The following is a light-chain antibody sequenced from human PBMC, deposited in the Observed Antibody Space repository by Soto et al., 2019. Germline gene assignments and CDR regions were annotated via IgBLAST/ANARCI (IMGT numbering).Light chain of an antibody. Sequence: QSALTQPASVSGSPGQSITISCTGTSSDVGGYNYVSWYQHHPGKAPKLMTSDVSNRPSGVSNRFSGSKSGNTASLTISGLQAEDEADYYCSSYTSSSTLVFGGGTKLTGL. J-gene: IGLJ2*01. CDR1: SSDVGGYNY. CDR2: DVS. V-gene: IGLV2-14*03. CDR3: SSYTSSSTLV.